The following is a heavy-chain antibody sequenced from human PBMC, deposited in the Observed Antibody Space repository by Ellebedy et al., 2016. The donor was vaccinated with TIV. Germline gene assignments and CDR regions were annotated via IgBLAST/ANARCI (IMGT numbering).Heavy chain of an antibody. V-gene: IGHV1-8*01. CDR2: MNPNSGNT. Sequence: ASVKVSCXASEYTFTSYDINWVRQATGQGLEWMGWMNPNSGNTGYAQKFQGRVTMTRNTSISTAYMELSSLRSEDTAVYYCARTLFRRRGPSRPPESWGQGTLVTVSS. D-gene: IGHD2/OR15-2a*01. CDR3: ARTLFRRRGPSRPPES. J-gene: IGHJ5*02. CDR1: EYTFTSYD.